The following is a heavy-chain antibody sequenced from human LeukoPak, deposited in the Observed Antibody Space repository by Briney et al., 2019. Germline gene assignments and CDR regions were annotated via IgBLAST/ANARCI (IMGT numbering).Heavy chain of an antibody. Sequence: SETLSLTCTVSGCSISSYYWSWIRQPPGKGLEWIGYIYYSGSTNYNPSLKSRVTISVDTSKNQFSLKLSSVTAADTAVYYCARDQTYSSSSGWFDPWGQGTLVTVSS. CDR1: GCSISSYY. D-gene: IGHD6-6*01. J-gene: IGHJ5*02. V-gene: IGHV4-59*01. CDR2: IYYSGST. CDR3: ARDQTYSSSSGWFDP.